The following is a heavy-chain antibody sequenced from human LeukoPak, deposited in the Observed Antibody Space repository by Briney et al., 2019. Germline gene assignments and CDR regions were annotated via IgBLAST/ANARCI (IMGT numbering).Heavy chain of an antibody. J-gene: IGHJ4*02. CDR2: ISSSDSTI. CDR3: ARGNGDNSGYFDY. CDR1: GFTFSDYY. V-gene: IGHV3-11*01. Sequence: GGSLRLSCAASGFTFSDYYMSWVRQAPGKGLEWVSYISSSDSTIYYVDSVKGRFTISRDNAKNSLFLQMNSLTVEDTAVYYCARGNGDNSGYFDYWGQGTLSPSPQ. D-gene: IGHD4-23*01.